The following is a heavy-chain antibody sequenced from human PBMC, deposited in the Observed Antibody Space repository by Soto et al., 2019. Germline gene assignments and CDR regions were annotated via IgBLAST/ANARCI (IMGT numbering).Heavy chain of an antibody. D-gene: IGHD3-22*01. CDR3: AKDLYYYDSSGYDFDY. CDR1: GFTFSSYG. CDR2: ISYDGSNK. Sequence: GGSLRLSCAASGFTFSSYGMHWVRQAPGKGLEWVAVISYDGSNKYYADSVKGRFTISRDNSKNTRYLQMNSLRAEDTAVYYCAKDLYYYDSSGYDFDYWGQGTLVTVSS. J-gene: IGHJ4*02. V-gene: IGHV3-30*18.